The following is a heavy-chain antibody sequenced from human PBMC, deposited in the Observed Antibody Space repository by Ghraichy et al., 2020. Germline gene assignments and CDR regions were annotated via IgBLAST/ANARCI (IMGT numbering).Heavy chain of an antibody. D-gene: IGHD4-23*01. J-gene: IGHJ3*02. V-gene: IGHV4-39*01. CDR3: ARTKSTYGGNSGGDFDI. CDR2: IYYSGST. Sequence: SQTLSLTCTVSGGSISSSSYYWGWIRQPPGKGLEWIGSIYYSGSTYYNPSLKSRVTISVDTSKNQFSLKLSSVTAADTAVYYCARTKSTYGGNSGGDFDIWGQRTMVTVSS. CDR1: GGSISSSSYY.